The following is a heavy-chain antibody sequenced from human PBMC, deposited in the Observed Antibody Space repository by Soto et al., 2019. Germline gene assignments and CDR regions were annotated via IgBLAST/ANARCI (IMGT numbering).Heavy chain of an antibody. D-gene: IGHD2-15*01. Sequence: EVQLVETGGGLIQPGGSLRLSCAASGFTVSTSYMSWVRQAPGKGLEWVSVIYSGGSTYYADSVKGRFTISRDISKNTLLLQMNSLRAEDTAVYYCARATYCSYGTCLLDQWGQGTLVTVSS. J-gene: IGHJ4*02. V-gene: IGHV3-53*02. CDR1: GFTVSTSY. CDR2: IYSGGST. CDR3: ARATYCSYGTCLLDQ.